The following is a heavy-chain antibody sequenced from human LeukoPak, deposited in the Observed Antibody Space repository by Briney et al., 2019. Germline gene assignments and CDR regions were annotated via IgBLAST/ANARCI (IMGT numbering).Heavy chain of an antibody. Sequence: GASVKVSCKASGYTFRNHAMNWVRQAPGQGLEWMGWINAGNGDTKYSQKFQGRVTITRDTSASTAYMELSSLRSEDTAVYYCAREPDYYYGSGTQGMDVWGQGTTVTVSS. J-gene: IGHJ6*02. CDR1: GYTFRNHA. CDR3: AREPDYYYGSGTQGMDV. CDR2: INAGNGDT. D-gene: IGHD3-10*01. V-gene: IGHV1-3*01.